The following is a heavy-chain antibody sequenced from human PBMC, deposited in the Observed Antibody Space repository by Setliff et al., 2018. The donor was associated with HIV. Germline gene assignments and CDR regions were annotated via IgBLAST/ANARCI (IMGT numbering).Heavy chain of an antibody. CDR2: IHYGGTT. J-gene: IGHJ6*02. CDR3: ASGPHQYFHFYGMDV. CDR1: GGSISIHPFY. V-gene: IGHV4-39*01. Sequence: SETLSLTCTVSGGSISIHPFYWGWIRQPPGKGLEWIGSIHYGGTTYSNPSLRSRVAFSVDTSKNQFSLQLSSVTAADMAVYYCASGPHQYFHFYGMDVWGQGTTVTVS.